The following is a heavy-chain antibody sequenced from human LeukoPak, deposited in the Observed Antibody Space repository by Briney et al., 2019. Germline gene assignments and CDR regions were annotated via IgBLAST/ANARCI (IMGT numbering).Heavy chain of an antibody. D-gene: IGHD6-13*01. CDR3: ARDVIAAAGEAPNFDY. CDR2: ISSSSSYI. V-gene: IGHV3-21*01. Sequence: GGSLRLSCAASGFTFSSYSMNWVRQAPGKGLEWVSSISSSSSYIYYADSVKGRFTISRDNAKNSLYLQMNSLRAEDTAVYYCARDVIAAAGEAPNFDYWGQGTLVTVSS. CDR1: GFTFSSYS. J-gene: IGHJ4*02.